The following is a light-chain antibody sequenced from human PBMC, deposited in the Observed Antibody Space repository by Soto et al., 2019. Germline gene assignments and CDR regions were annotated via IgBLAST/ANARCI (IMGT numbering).Light chain of an antibody. V-gene: IGLV1-40*01. J-gene: IGLJ2*01. CDR1: SSNIGANYD. CDR3: QSYDSRLTGVV. Sequence: QSVLTQPPSVSGAPGQRVTISCTGSSSNIGANYDVHWYQQIPGRAPKVLIYDNYNRPSGVPDRFSGSKSGTSASLAITGLQAEDEADYYCQSYDSRLTGVVFGGGTKLTVL. CDR2: DNY.